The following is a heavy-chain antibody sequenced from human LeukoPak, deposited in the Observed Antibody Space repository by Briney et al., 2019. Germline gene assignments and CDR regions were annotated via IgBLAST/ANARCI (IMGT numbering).Heavy chain of an antibody. CDR3: ARDRPPLRGTVLTGYYNLDY. CDR2: ISAYDGNT. V-gene: IGHV1-18*01. Sequence: ASVKVSCKASGSNFDRYGISWVRQAPGQGLEWMGWISAYDGNTNYAQKLQGRVTMTTDTSTSTAYMELRSLRSDDTAVYYCARDRPPLRGTVLTGYYNLDYWGQGTLVTVSS. D-gene: IGHD3-9*01. J-gene: IGHJ4*02. CDR1: GSNFDRYG.